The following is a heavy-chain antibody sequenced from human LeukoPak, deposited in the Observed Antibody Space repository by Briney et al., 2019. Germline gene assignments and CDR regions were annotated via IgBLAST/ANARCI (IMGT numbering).Heavy chain of an antibody. CDR1: GFTFSIFW. D-gene: IGHD3-16*01. V-gene: IGHV3-7*03. CDR3: AKVWGTPLNWFDP. CDR2: IKKDGSDK. J-gene: IGHJ5*02. Sequence: PGGSLRLSCAASGFTFSIFWMSWVRQAPGKGLEWVANIKKDGSDKNYLGSVKGRFTIARDNSKNTLYLQMNSLRAEDTAVYYCAKVWGTPLNWFDPWGQGTLVTVSS.